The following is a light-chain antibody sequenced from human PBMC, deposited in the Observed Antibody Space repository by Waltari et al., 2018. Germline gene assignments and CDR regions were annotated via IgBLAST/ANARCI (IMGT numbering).Light chain of an antibody. CDR1: QNITTY. V-gene: IGKV1-39*01. Sequence: DIQMTQSPSSLSASIGDTITVTCRASQNITTYLNWDQQKPAKAPKLLIFGASSLPRGVPSRFTGSASGTEFTLTITNLQPDDFATYFCQQSFSSPWTFGQGTTV. J-gene: IGKJ1*01. CDR2: GAS. CDR3: QQSFSSPWT.